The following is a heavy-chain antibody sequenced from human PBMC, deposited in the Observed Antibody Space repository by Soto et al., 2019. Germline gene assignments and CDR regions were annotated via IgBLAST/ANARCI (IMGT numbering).Heavy chain of an antibody. CDR3: ERRLEAASSDLLDY. V-gene: IGHV3-30*03. CDR1: GFTFSDYV. Sequence: QVQLVESGGGVVQPGRSLRLSCAASGFTFSDYVMHWVRQVPGKGLEWVAIISHDERIKYYADSVRGRFTISRDNSNNILYLQMDSLQTEDTALYYCERRLEAASSDLLDYWGQGTLVTVSS. D-gene: IGHD3-22*01. J-gene: IGHJ4*02. CDR2: ISHDERIK.